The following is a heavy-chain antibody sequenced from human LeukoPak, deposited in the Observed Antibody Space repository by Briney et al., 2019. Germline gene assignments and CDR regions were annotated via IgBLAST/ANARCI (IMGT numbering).Heavy chain of an antibody. CDR2: IYYSGST. CDR1: GGSISSGDYY. Sequence: PSQTLSLTCTVSGGSISSGDYYWSWIRQPPGKGLEWIGYIYYSGSTNYNPSLKSRVTISVDTSKNQFSLKLSSVTAADTAVYYCARGPITMVRGVIPNAFDIWGQGTMVTVSS. D-gene: IGHD3-10*01. J-gene: IGHJ3*02. CDR3: ARGPITMVRGVIPNAFDI. V-gene: IGHV4-30-4*01.